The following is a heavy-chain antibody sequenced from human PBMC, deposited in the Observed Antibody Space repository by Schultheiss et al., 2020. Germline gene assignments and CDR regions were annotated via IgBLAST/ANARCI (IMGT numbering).Heavy chain of an antibody. Sequence: SETLPLTCAVSGDSISSSCWWSWVRQTPGKGLEWIGEINHSGSTNYNPSLKSRVTISVDTSKNQFSLKLSSVTAADTAVYYCARGLRGYSYGYAIYYYGMDVWGQGTTVTVSS. CDR2: INHSGST. D-gene: IGHD5-18*01. V-gene: IGHV4-4*02. CDR3: ARGLRGYSYGYAIYYYGMDV. J-gene: IGHJ6*02. CDR1: GDSISSSCW.